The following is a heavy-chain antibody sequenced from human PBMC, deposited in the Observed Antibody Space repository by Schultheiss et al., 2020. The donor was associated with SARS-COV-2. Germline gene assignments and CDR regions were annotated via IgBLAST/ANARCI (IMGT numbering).Heavy chain of an antibody. CDR1: GGCISSGGYY. V-gene: IGHV4-31*03. J-gene: IGHJ4*02. D-gene: IGHD3-10*01. Sequence: SETLSLTCTVSGGCISSGGYYWSWIRQHPGKGLEWIGYIYYSGSTNSNPSLKSRVTISVDTSKNQFSLNLTSVTAADTAVYYCARGVGGYYYGSGSYYSAQQIFHYWGQGTLVTVSS. CDR2: IYYSGST. CDR3: ARGVGGYYYGSGSYYSAQQIFHY.